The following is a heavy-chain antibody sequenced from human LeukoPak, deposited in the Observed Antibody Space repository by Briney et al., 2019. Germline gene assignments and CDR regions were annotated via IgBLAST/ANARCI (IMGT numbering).Heavy chain of an antibody. CDR3: ARGSTRRDDPRGFDP. CDR1: GYTFTSYA. V-gene: IGHV1-3*01. D-gene: IGHD3-16*01. CDR2: INAGNGNT. Sequence: ASVKVSCKASGYTFTSYAMHWVRQAPGQRLEWMGWINAGNGNTKYSRKFQGRVTITRDTSASTAYMELSSLRSEDTAVYYCARGSTRRDDPRGFDPWGQGTLVTVSS. J-gene: IGHJ5*02.